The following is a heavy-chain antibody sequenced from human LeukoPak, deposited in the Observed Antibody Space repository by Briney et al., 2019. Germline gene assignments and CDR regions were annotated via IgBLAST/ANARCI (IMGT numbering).Heavy chain of an antibody. CDR3: ARYGDYASYYYYYMDV. CDR1: GYSFTRKW. V-gene: IGHV5-51*01. J-gene: IGHJ6*03. D-gene: IGHD4-17*01. Sequence: GESLKISCKGSGYSFTRKWIGWVRQMPGKGLEWMAFIFPGDSDTRYSPSFQGQVTISADKSISTAYLQWSSLKASDTAMYYCARYGDYASYYYYYMDVWGKGTTVTVSS. CDR2: IFPGDSDT.